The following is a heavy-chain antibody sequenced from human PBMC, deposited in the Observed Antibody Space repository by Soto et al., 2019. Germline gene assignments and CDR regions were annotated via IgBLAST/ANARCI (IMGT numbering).Heavy chain of an antibody. CDR2: IYWNDDK. Sequence: QLTLKESGPTLVKPTQTLTLTCTFSGFSLSTSGVGVGWIRQPPGKALEWLALIYWNDDKLYSPSLKSRLTITKDTSKNPVVLTMTNLDPVDTATYYCAHRASYCIYGNCYSGFDYGGQGTLVTVSS. D-gene: IGHD2-15*01. J-gene: IGHJ4*02. CDR3: AHRASYCIYGNCYSGFDY. CDR1: GFSLSTSGVG. V-gene: IGHV2-5*01.